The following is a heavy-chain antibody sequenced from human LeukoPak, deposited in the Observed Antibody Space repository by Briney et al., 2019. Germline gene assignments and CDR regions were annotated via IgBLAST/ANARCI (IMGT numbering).Heavy chain of an antibody. CDR2: IYYSGST. V-gene: IGHV4-39*01. J-gene: IGHJ4*02. Sequence: PSETLSLSCTVSGGSISSYYWGWIRQPPGKGLEWIGSIYYSGSTYYNPSLKSRVTISVDTSKNQFSLKLSSVTAADTAVYYCARVTPTYYYDSSGYYYGPFDYWGQGTLVTVSS. CDR3: ARVTPTYYYDSSGYYYGPFDY. D-gene: IGHD3-22*01. CDR1: GGSISSYY.